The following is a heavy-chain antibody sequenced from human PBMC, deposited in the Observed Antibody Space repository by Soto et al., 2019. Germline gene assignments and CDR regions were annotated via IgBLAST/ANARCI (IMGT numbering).Heavy chain of an antibody. CDR1: GGSISSRSYW. D-gene: IGHD4-4*01. J-gene: IGHJ4*02. V-gene: IGHV4-39*01. CDR3: ARHPRDDYNYGGSGIFDY. Sequence: QLQLQESGPGLVKPSETLSLTCTVSGGSISSRSYWWAWIRQPPGKGLEWIGDAFYSGSSYYNPSLKSRLPISVDTSKNQFSLKLKSVTAADTAVYYCARHPRDDYNYGGSGIFDYWGQGTLVTVSS. CDR2: AFYSGSS.